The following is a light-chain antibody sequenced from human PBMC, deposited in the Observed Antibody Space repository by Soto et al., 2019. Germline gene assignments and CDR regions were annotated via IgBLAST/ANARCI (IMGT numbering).Light chain of an antibody. V-gene: IGKV3-15*01. Sequence: EIVITQSPVTRSVFPWERATLSCRASQSVGATVAWYHQRPGQAPRLLISGASTRATGVPARVSASGSGTAFTLTITSLQSDDFGVYYCQQYADWPTTFGQGTKVDIK. CDR3: QQYADWPTT. CDR2: GAS. J-gene: IGKJ1*01. CDR1: QSVGAT.